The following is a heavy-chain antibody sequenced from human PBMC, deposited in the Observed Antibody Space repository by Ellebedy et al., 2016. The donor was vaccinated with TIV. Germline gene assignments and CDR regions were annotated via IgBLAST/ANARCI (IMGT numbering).Heavy chain of an antibody. J-gene: IGHJ4*02. V-gene: IGHV2-70*11. CDR2: IDWDDDK. CDR1: GFSLSTSGMC. Sequence: SGPTLVKPTQTLTLTCTFSGFSLSTSGMCVSWIRQPPGKALEWLARIDWDDDKYYSTSLKTRLTISKDTSKNQVVLTMTNMDPVDTATYYCARLPPLTITMVRGVIEDYWGQGTLVNVSS. D-gene: IGHD3-10*01. CDR3: ARLPPLTITMVRGVIEDY.